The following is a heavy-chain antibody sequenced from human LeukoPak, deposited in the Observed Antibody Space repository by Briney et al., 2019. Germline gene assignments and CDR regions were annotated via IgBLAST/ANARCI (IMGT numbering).Heavy chain of an antibody. D-gene: IGHD6-19*01. CDR1: GFTFSSYA. V-gene: IGHV3-23*01. Sequence: GGSLRLSCAASGFTFSSYAMTWVRQAPGQGLEWVSAISASGGNTYYADSVKGRFTISKDNSKYTLYLQINSLRAEDTAVYYCAKDSTGVAATDYWGQGTLVTVSS. CDR2: ISASGGNT. J-gene: IGHJ4*02. CDR3: AKDSTGVAATDY.